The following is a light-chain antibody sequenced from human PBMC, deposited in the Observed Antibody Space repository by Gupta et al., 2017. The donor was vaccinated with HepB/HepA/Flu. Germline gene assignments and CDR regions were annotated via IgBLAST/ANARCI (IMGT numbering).Light chain of an antibody. CDR1: QSLLYSANDKNY. CDR2: WAS. V-gene: IGKV4-1*01. Sequence: DIVMTQSPDSLAVSLGERATINCKSSQSLLYSANDKNYLAWYQQRPGQPPTLVISWASTRESGVPDRFSGSGSGTDFTLTISSLQAEDVAVYYCQEVYTYSPTFGQGTKVEVK. CDR3: QEVYTYSPT. J-gene: IGKJ1*01.